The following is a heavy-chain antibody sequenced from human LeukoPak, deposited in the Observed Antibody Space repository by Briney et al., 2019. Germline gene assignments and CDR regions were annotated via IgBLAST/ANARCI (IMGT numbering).Heavy chain of an antibody. CDR1: GFTFSSYS. CDR2: ISSSSSYI. J-gene: IGHJ4*02. D-gene: IGHD3-22*01. Sequence: GGSLRLSCAASGFTFSSYSMNWVRQASGKGLEWVSSISSSSSYIYYADSVKGRFTISRDNAKNSLYLQMNSLRAEDTAVYYCARESIVVVSKAFDYWGQGTLVTVSS. CDR3: ARESIVVVSKAFDY. V-gene: IGHV3-21*01.